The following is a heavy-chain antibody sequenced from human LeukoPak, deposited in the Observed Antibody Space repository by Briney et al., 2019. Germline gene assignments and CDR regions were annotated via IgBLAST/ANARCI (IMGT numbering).Heavy chain of an antibody. J-gene: IGHJ4*02. Sequence: GSSVKVSCKASGGAFSNYAISWVRQAPGQGLEWMGGIIPIFGTANYAQKFQGRVTITADESTSTAYMELSSLRSEDTAVYYCAVSIVVVPAAILNWGQGTLVTVSS. CDR2: IIPIFGTA. V-gene: IGHV1-69*01. CDR1: GGAFSNYA. D-gene: IGHD2-2*02. CDR3: AVSIVVVPAAILN.